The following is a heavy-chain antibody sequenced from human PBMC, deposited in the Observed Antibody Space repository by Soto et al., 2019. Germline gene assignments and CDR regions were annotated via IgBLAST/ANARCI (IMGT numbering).Heavy chain of an antibody. V-gene: IGHV1-18*01. CDR3: VRESCTAGLCSNWFDP. Sequence: QEQLVQSGGEVKRPGASVKVSCTAVGYDFNIYGISWVRQAPGQGLEWMGWISGLNGNTRYGVRFQDRVTLTADRATSTAYMEMRSLRPDDTAKYYCVRESCTAGLCSNWFDPWGQGTQVSVS. D-gene: IGHD3-10*02. CDR2: ISGLNGNT. J-gene: IGHJ5*02. CDR1: GYDFNIYG.